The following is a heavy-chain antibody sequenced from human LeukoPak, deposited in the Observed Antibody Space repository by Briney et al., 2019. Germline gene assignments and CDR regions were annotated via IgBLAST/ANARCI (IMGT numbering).Heavy chain of an antibody. CDR1: GYSFSSYW. CDR2: IYPGDSDT. V-gene: IGHV5-51*01. CDR3: ARLKDDGSDNWFDP. D-gene: IGHD4-17*01. Sequence: GESLKISCKGSGYSFSSYWIAWVRQMPGKGLEWMGIIYPGDSDTRYSPSFQGQVTISADKSISTAYLQWSSLKASDTAIYYCARLKDDGSDNWFDPWGQGTLVTVSS. J-gene: IGHJ5*02.